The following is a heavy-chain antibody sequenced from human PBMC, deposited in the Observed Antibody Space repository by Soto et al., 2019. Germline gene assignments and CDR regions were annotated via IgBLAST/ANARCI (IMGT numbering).Heavy chain of an antibody. CDR2: IYWDDDK. CDR3: AHRQKFSSDWNGGWSGP. Sequence: QITLKESGPTLVEPTQTLTLTCTFSGFSLSTSGVGVGWIRQPPGKALEWLAFIYWDDDKRYSPSLKSRLTITKDTSKIQVVLTMTNMDPVDTATYYCAHRQKFSSDWNGGWSGPWGQGTLVTVSS. D-gene: IGHD6-19*01. CDR1: GFSLSTSGVG. V-gene: IGHV2-5*02. J-gene: IGHJ5*02.